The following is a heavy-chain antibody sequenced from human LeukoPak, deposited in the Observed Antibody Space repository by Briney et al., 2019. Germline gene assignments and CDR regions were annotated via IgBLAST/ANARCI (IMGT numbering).Heavy chain of an antibody. D-gene: IGHD1-26*01. J-gene: IGHJ3*01. CDR3: AREVGSGSYLAHAFDL. V-gene: IGHV3-30*03. Sequence: GRSLRLSCVASGFTFSSYGMHWVRQAPGKGLEWVAVISNDGSNKYYADSVKGRFTISRDNSKNTIYLQMNSLRVEDTAVYYCAREVGSGSYLAHAFDLWGQGTMVTVSS. CDR2: ISNDGSNK. CDR1: GFTFSSYG.